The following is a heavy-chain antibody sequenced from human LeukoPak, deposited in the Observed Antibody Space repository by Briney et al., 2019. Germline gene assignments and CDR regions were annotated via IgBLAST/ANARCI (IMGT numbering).Heavy chain of an antibody. CDR3: AKDRRPAAINNYWYFDL. CDR1: GFTFSSYS. D-gene: IGHD2-2*01. Sequence: GGSLRLSCAASGFTFSSYSMNWVRQAPGKGLEWVSYISSSSSTIYYADSVKGRFTISRDNSKNTLYLQMNSLRAEDTAVYYCAKDRRPAAINNYWYFDLWGRGTLVTVSS. J-gene: IGHJ2*01. CDR2: ISSSSSTI. V-gene: IGHV3-48*01.